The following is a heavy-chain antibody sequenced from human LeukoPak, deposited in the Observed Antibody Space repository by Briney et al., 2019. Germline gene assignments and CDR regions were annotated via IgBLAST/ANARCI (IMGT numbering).Heavy chain of an antibody. CDR3: ATLGDPAPDFDY. J-gene: IGHJ4*02. D-gene: IGHD4-17*01. V-gene: IGHV3-48*03. Sequence: GGSLRLSCAASGFTFSSYEMNWVRQAPGKGLEWVSYISSSGSTIYYADSVKGRFTISRENAKNSLYLQMNSLRAEDTAVYYCATLGDPAPDFDYWGQGTLVTVSS. CDR1: GFTFSSYE. CDR2: ISSSGSTI.